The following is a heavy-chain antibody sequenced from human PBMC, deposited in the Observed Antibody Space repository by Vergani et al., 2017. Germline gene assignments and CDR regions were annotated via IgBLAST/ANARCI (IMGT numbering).Heavy chain of an antibody. CDR2: IYPGDSDT. Sequence: EVQLVQSGAEVQKPGESLKISCKGSGYSFTSYWIGWVRQMPGKGLGWVGIIYPGDSDTRYSPSFQGQVTISADKSISTAYPQWSSLKASDTAMYYCARQGCSGGGCWYYGMDVWGQGTTVTVSS. CDR3: ARQGCSGGGCWYYGMDV. V-gene: IGHV5-51*01. CDR1: GYSFTSYW. J-gene: IGHJ6*02. D-gene: IGHD2-15*01.